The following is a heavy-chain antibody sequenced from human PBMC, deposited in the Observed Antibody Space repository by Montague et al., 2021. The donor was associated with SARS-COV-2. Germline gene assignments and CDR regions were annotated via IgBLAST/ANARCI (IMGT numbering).Heavy chain of an antibody. CDR3: ARFPTSYYYDSKAAPATPDAFDI. CDR2: IYYSGST. J-gene: IGHJ3*02. V-gene: IGHV4-39*01. D-gene: IGHD3-22*01. CDR1: GGSISSSSYY. Sequence: SETLPLTCTVSGGSISSSSYYWGWIRQPPGKGLEWIGSIYYSGSTYYNPSLKSRVTISVDTSKNQFSLKLSSVTAADTAVYYCARFPTSYYYDSKAAPATPDAFDIWSQGTMVAVSS.